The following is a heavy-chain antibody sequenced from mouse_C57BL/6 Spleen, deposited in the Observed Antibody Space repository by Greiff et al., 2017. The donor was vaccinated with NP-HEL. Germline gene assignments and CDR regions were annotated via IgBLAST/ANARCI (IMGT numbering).Heavy chain of an antibody. J-gene: IGHJ2*01. Sequence: ESGPGLVKPSQSLSLTCSVTGYSITSGYYWNWIRQFPGNKLEWMGYISYDGSNNYNPSLKNRISITRDTSKNQFFLKLNSVTTEDTATYYCARDRNGYFGYFDYWGQGTTLTVSS. V-gene: IGHV3-6*01. D-gene: IGHD2-3*01. CDR1: GYSITSGYY. CDR3: ARDRNGYFGYFDY. CDR2: ISYDGSN.